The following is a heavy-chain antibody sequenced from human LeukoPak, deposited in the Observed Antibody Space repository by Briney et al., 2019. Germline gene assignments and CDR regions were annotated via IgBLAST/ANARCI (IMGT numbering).Heavy chain of an antibody. CDR1: GGSISSYY. V-gene: IGHV4-59*08. J-gene: IGHJ5*02. D-gene: IGHD2-15*01. CDR2: IDYSGST. CDR3: ARHLVFRDCSGGSCYRFDP. Sequence: SETLSLTCTVSGGSISSYYWSWIRQPPGKGLEWIGYIDYSGSTNYNPSLKSRVTISVDTSKNQFSLKLSSVTAADTAVYYCARHLVFRDCSGGSCYRFDPWGQGTLVTVSS.